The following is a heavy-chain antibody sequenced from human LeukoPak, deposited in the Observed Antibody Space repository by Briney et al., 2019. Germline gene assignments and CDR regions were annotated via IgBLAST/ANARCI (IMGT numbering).Heavy chain of an antibody. CDR3: ARVDRDAFDI. CDR1: GGSISSGGYY. J-gene: IGHJ3*02. CDR2: IFYSGST. V-gene: IGHV4-31*03. D-gene: IGHD1-14*01. Sequence: SQTLSLTCTVSGGSISSGGYYWSLIRQHPGKGLERIGYIFYSGSTYYNPSLKSRVTISVDTSKNQFSLKLSSVTAADTAVYYCARVDRDAFDIWGQGTMVTVSS.